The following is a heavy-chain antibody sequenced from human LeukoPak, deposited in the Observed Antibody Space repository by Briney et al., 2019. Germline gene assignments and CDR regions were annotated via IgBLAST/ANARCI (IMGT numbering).Heavy chain of an antibody. CDR3: AKEHMVAAVYYDY. Sequence: GGXLXXXCAASGFTFSNYAMSWVRQAPGKGLEWVSSINPRSGGTYYADSVRGRFTISGDNSKNTLYLQMNSLRAEDTAVYYCAKEHMVAAVYYDYWGQGTLVTVSS. CDR2: INPRSGGT. D-gene: IGHD2-15*01. J-gene: IGHJ4*02. V-gene: IGHV3-23*01. CDR1: GFTFSNYA.